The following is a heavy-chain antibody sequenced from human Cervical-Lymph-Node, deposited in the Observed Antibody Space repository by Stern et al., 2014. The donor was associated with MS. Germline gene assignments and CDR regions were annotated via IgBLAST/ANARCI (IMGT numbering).Heavy chain of an antibody. J-gene: IGHJ3*02. CDR3: ARDQRHYGSGHYAFDI. V-gene: IGHV1-69*01. CDR1: GGTFSSYA. CDR2: IIPIIGQA. D-gene: IGHD3-10*01. Sequence: VQLVQSGAEVQKPGSSVKVSCKASGGTFSSYAFSWVRQAPGQGLEWVGGIIPIIGQANYAQKFQGRVTITADDSIKTAYMEVSSLRSEDTAVYYCARDQRHYGSGHYAFDIWGQGTMVTVSS.